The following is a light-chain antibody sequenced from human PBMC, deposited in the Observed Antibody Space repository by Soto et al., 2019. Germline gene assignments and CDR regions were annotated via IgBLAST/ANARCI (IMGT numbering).Light chain of an antibody. CDR3: QQYKVYPYI. CDR2: KAS. Sequence: DIQMTQSPSTLSASVGDRVTITCRASQSISSWLAWYQQKPGQAPKLLIYKASDLQSGISSRFSGSGSGTEFTLTISSLQHDDYANYYCQQYKVYPYIFGQGTKLE. CDR1: QSISSW. V-gene: IGKV1-5*03. J-gene: IGKJ2*01.